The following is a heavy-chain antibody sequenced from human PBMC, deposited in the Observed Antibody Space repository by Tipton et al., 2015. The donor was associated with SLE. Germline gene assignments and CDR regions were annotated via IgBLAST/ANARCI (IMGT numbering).Heavy chain of an antibody. CDR1: GFIFSNYT. J-gene: IGHJ5*02. CDR3: AKDGSSSLPSGGFDL. CDR2: IYSSGIT. V-gene: IGHV3-23*03. Sequence: SLRLSCAASGFIFSNYTMNWVRQAPGKGLEWVSLIYSSGITYYADSMKGRLTISRDNSKNTLYLQMNSLRAEDTAVYYCAKDGSSSLPSGGFDLWGQGTLVTVSS. D-gene: IGHD6-13*01.